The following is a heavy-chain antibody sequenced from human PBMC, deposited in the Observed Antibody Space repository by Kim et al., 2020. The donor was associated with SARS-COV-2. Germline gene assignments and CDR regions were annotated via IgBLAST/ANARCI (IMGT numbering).Heavy chain of an antibody. CDR2: MTGSSGNT. V-gene: IGHV3-23*01. Sequence: GGSLRLSCAASGFTFSSYTMNWVRQAPRKGLEWVSGMTGSSGNTYYADSVKGRFTISRDNSKSTVYLQMNSLRADDTAVYYCAKLPSRSSASFDHLGQGT. J-gene: IGHJ4*02. CDR3: AKLPSRSSASFDH. D-gene: IGHD6-13*01. CDR1: GFTFSSYT.